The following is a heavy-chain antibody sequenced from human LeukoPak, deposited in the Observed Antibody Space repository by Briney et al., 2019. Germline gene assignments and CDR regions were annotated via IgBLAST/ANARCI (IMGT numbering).Heavy chain of an antibody. Sequence: SETLSLTCAVYGGSFSGHYWSWIRQPPGKGLEWIGEINHSGSTNYNPSLKSRVTISVDTSKNQFSLKLSSVTAADTAVYYCARRRVVVVAATVPSLKRYWYFDLWGRGTLVTVSS. V-gene: IGHV4-34*01. D-gene: IGHD2-15*01. CDR3: ARRRVVVVAATVPSLKRYWYFDL. CDR2: INHSGST. CDR1: GGSFSGHY. J-gene: IGHJ2*01.